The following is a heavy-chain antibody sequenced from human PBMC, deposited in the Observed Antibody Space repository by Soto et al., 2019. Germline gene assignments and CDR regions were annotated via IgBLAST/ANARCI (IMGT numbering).Heavy chain of an antibody. CDR2: IYYSGST. V-gene: IGHV4-59*01. CDR3: ARRYGSVFDY. J-gene: IGHJ4*02. D-gene: IGHD6-19*01. Sequence: QVQLQESGPGLVKPSETLSLTCTVSGGSINTYYWSWIRQPPGKGLAWIGYIYYSGSTNYNPSLTSRVTISGDTYKNQFSLKLSSVTAADTAVYNCARRYGSVFDYWGQGTLVTFSS. CDR1: GGSINTYY.